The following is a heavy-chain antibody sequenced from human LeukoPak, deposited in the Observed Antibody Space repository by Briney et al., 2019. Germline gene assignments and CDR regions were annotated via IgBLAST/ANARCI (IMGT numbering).Heavy chain of an antibody. D-gene: IGHD6-19*01. CDR3: AKGSLGYSSGWYVYNY. V-gene: IGHV3-30*18. J-gene: IGHJ4*02. Sequence: HPGGSLRLSCAACGFTFSIYGMHWVRQAPGKGLEWVAVISYDGSNKYYADSVKGRFTISRDNSKNTLYLQMNSLRAEDTAVYYCAKGSLGYSSGWYVYNYWGQGTLVTVSS. CDR1: GFTFSIYG. CDR2: ISYDGSNK.